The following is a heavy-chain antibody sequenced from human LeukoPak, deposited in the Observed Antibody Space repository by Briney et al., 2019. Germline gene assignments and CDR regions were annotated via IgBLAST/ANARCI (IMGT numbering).Heavy chain of an antibody. CDR3: ARTDAYYDSSGYAIDGFDP. CDR1: GFTFSVAW. CDR2: ISSSGSTI. D-gene: IGHD3-22*01. Sequence: PGGSLRLSCAASGFTFSVAWMNWVRQAPGKGLEWVSYISSSGSTIYYADSVKGRFTISRDNAKNSLYLQMNSLRAEDTAVYYCARTDAYYDSSGYAIDGFDPWGQGTLVTVSP. V-gene: IGHV3-48*04. J-gene: IGHJ5*02.